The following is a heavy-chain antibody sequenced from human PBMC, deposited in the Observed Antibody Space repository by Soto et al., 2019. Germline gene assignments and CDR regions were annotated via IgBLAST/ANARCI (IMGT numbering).Heavy chain of an antibody. CDR3: ARGVTAGVDY. Sequence: QVQLVQSGAEVREPGASVKVSCKASGYSFTSLDINWVRQTTGQGLEWMGWMQPSSGRTGYAQKFQGRVTMTRDTFINTAYTELSSLTSDDTAFYYCARGVTAGVDYWGQGTLVTVSS. V-gene: IGHV1-8*01. CDR1: GYSFTSLD. J-gene: IGHJ4*02. D-gene: IGHD1-26*01. CDR2: MQPSSGRT.